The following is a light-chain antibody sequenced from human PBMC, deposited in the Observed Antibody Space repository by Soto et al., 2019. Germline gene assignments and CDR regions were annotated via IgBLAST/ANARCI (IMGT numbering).Light chain of an antibody. Sequence: EIVLTQSPGTLSLSPGERATLSCRASQSVSSNYLAWYQQKPGQAPRLLIYGASSRATRIPDRFSGSGSGTDFTLTISRLEPEDFAVYHCQQYSDSRTFGQGTKVEIK. J-gene: IGKJ1*01. CDR1: QSVSSNY. CDR3: QQYSDSRT. CDR2: GAS. V-gene: IGKV3-20*01.